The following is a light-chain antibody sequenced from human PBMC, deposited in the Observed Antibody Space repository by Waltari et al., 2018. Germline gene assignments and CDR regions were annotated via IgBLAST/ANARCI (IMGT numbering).Light chain of an antibody. Sequence: DIQMTQSPSSLSASVGDRVTITCQASQDISNYVNCYQQKPGKAPKLLIYDASNLQTGVPSRFSGSGSGTDFTVTISSLQPEDIATFYCQQYDDLPLTFGGGTKVEIK. V-gene: IGKV1-33*01. J-gene: IGKJ4*01. CDR3: QQYDDLPLT. CDR1: QDISNY. CDR2: DAS.